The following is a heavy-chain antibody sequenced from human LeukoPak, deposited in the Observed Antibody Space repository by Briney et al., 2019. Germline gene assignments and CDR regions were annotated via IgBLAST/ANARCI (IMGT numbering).Heavy chain of an antibody. D-gene: IGHD3-16*02. CDR1: GGTFSSYA. V-gene: IGHV1-69*13. J-gene: IGHJ4*02. Sequence: GASVKVSCKASGGTFSSYAISWVRQAPGQGLEWMGGIIPIFGTANYAQKFRGRVTITADESTSTAYMELSSLRSEDTAVYYCAYVFSGSYRYLYYFGYWGQGTLVTVSS. CDR3: AYVFSGSYRYLYYFGY. CDR2: IIPIFGTA.